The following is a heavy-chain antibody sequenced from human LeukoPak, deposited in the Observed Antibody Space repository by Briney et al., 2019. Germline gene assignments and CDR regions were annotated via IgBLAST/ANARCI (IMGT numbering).Heavy chain of an antibody. Sequence: SETLSLTCAAYGGSFSGYYWSWIRQPPGKGLEWIGEINHSGSTNYNPSLKSRVTISVDTSKNQFSLKLSSVTAADTAVYYCARVTYDYVWGSYRYTGAFDIWGQGTMVTVSS. V-gene: IGHV4-34*01. J-gene: IGHJ3*02. CDR2: INHSGST. D-gene: IGHD3-16*02. CDR3: ARVTYDYVWGSYRYTGAFDI. CDR1: GGSFSGYY.